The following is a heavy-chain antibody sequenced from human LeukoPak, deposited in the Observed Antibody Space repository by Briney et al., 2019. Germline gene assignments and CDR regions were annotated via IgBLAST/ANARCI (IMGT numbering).Heavy chain of an antibody. Sequence: SVKVSCKASGGTFSGYAISWVRQAPGQGLEWMGGIIPIFGTANYAQKFQGRVTITADKSTSTAYMELSSLRSEDTAVYYCARERRGGWLRYFDYWGQGTLVTISS. J-gene: IGHJ4*02. V-gene: IGHV1-69*06. CDR1: GGTFSGYA. CDR3: ARERRGGWLRYFDY. CDR2: IIPIFGTA. D-gene: IGHD5-24*01.